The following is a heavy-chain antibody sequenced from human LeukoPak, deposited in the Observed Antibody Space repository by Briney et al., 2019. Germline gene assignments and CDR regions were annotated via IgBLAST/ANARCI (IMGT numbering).Heavy chain of an antibody. J-gene: IGHJ3*02. V-gene: IGHV3-7*03. CDR2: IKQDGSEK. D-gene: IGHD5-24*01. CDR1: GFTFSSYW. CDR3: ARSRDGYNPGAFDI. Sequence: PGGSLRLSCAASGFTFSSYWMSWVRQAPGKGLEWVANIKQDGSEKYYVDSVKGRFTISRDNAENSLYLQMNSLRAEDTAVYYCARSRDGYNPGAFDIWGQGTMVTVSS.